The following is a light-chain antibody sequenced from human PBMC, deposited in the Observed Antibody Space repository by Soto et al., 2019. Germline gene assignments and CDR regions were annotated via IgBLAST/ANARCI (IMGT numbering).Light chain of an antibody. J-gene: IGKJ2*01. V-gene: IGKV1-5*01. CDR2: EAS. CDR1: QSISRW. CDR3: QQYDSFPYS. Sequence: DIQMTQSPSTLSASVGDRVTITCRASQSISRWLAWYLQKPGKAPMLLIYEASSLEGGVPSRFSGNGSGTDFTLTISSLQPDDFATYYCQQYDSFPYSFGQGTKLEIK.